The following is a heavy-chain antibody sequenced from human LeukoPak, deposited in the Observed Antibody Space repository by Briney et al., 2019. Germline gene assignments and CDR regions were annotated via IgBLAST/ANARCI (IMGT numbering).Heavy chain of an antibody. CDR3: TSQDCSGGSCYFDY. V-gene: IGHV3-73*01. J-gene: IGHJ4*02. CDR2: IRSRANTYAT. D-gene: IGHD2-15*01. CDR1: GFTFSASP. Sequence: GGSLRLSCAASGFTFSASPIHWVRHASGQGLEWAGRIRSRANTYATAYGASVKGRFTISRDDSKNTAYLQMNSLKTEDTAVYYCTSQDCSGGSCYFDYWGQGTLVTVAS.